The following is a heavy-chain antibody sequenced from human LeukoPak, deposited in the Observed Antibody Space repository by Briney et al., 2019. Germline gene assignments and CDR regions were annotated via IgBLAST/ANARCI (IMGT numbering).Heavy chain of an antibody. CDR2: INAGNGNT. Sequence: GASVKVSCKASGYTFTSYAMHWVRQAPGQRLEWMGWINAGNGNTKYSQKFQGRVTITRDTSASTAYMELSSLRSEDTAVYYCARALYSGYDYYSPRSPGDYWGQGTLVTVSS. CDR3: ARALYSGYDYYSPRSPGDY. J-gene: IGHJ4*02. D-gene: IGHD5-12*01. V-gene: IGHV1-3*01. CDR1: GYTFTSYA.